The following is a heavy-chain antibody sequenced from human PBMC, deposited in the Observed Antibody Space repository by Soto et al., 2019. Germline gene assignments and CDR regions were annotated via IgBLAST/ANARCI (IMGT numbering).Heavy chain of an antibody. CDR2: ISYDGSNK. J-gene: IGHJ5*02. CDR1: GFTFSSYA. D-gene: IGHD2-2*01. Sequence: PGGSLRLSCAASGFTFSSYAMHWVRQAPGKGLEWVAVISYDGSNKYYAASVKGRFTISRDNSKNTLYLQMNSLRAEDTAVYYCARSYQLLGNWFDPWGQGTLVTVSS. CDR3: ARSYQLLGNWFDP. V-gene: IGHV3-30-3*01.